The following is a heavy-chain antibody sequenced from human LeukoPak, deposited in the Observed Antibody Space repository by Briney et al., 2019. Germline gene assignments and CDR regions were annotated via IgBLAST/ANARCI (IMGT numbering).Heavy chain of an antibody. Sequence: SETLSLTCTVSGGPISSYYWSWIRQPPGKGLEWIGYIYYSGSTNYNPSLKSRVTISVDTSKNQFSLKLSSVTAADTAVYYCARTPSSYYDFWSGYFDYWGQGTLVTVSS. J-gene: IGHJ4*02. CDR2: IYYSGST. D-gene: IGHD3-3*01. CDR3: ARTPSSYYDFWSGYFDY. CDR1: GGPISSYY. V-gene: IGHV4-59*01.